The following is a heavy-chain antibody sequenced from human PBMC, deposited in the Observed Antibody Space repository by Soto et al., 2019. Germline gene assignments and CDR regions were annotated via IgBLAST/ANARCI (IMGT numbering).Heavy chain of an antibody. CDR3: AREVIIAARPNWFDP. CDR1: GFTFSSYG. D-gene: IGHD6-6*01. V-gene: IGHV3-33*01. CDR2: IWYDGSNK. J-gene: IGHJ5*02. Sequence: QVQLVESGGGVVQPGRSLRLSCAASGFTFSSYGMHWVRQAPGKGLEWVAVIWYDGSNKYYADSVKGRFTISRDNSKNTLYLQMNSLRAEDTAVYYCAREVIIAARPNWFDPCGQGTLVTVS.